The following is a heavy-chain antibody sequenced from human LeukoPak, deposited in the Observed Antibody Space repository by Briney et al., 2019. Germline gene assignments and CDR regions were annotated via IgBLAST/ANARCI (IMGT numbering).Heavy chain of an antibody. V-gene: IGHV4-4*07. J-gene: IGHJ4*02. CDR2: IYTSGST. CDR1: GGSISSYY. Sequence: SETVSLTCTVSGGSISSYYWSWIRQPAGKGLEWIGRIYTSGSTNYNPSLKSRVTISIDTSKNQFSLKLSSVTAADTAVYYCARDRGYSYAFDYWGQGTLVTVSS. D-gene: IGHD5-18*01. CDR3: ARDRGYSYAFDY.